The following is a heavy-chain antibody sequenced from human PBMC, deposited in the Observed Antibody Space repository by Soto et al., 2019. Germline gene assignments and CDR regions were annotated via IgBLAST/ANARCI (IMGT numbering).Heavy chain of an antibody. CDR3: ARDSNDYGDYHPLATGYGLDV. V-gene: IGHV4-31*03. J-gene: IGHJ6*02. CDR1: GGSISSGAYY. Sequence: QVQLQESGPGLVRPSQTLSLTCTVSGGSISSGAYYWTWIRQHPGKCLEWIGYIFYRGSTYYNPSLKSRVTISVDPSKNHFSLKLNSVTAADTAVYYCARDSNDYGDYHPLATGYGLDVWGQGTTVTVSS. D-gene: IGHD4-17*01. CDR2: IFYRGST.